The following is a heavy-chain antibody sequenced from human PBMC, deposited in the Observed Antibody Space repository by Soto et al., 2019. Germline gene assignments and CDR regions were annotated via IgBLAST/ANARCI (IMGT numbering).Heavy chain of an antibody. CDR3: ARERYSSGWYSRYYFDH. CDR1: GYTFTNYA. J-gene: IGHJ4*02. V-gene: IGHV1-3*01. CDR2: INAGNGNT. Sequence: QVQLVQSGGEVKKPGASVKVSCKASGYTFTNYAMHWVRQAHGQRLEWKGWINAGNGNTKYSQKFQGRVTITRDTSASTVYMERSSLKSEDTAVYYCARERYSSGWYSRYYFDHWGQGTLVTVSS. D-gene: IGHD6-19*01.